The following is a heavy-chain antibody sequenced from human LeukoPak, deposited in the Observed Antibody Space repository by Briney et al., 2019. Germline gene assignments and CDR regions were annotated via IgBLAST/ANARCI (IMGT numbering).Heavy chain of an antibody. V-gene: IGHV1-18*01. D-gene: IGHD3-16*01. CDR3: ARGSSYGFSMGY. CDR2: ISTYNGDT. CDR1: GYTFTSYG. J-gene: IGHJ4*02. Sequence: ASVRVSCKASGYTFTSYGISWVRQAPGQGLEWMGWISTYNGDTNYAQKLQGRVTMTTDTSTSTAYMELRSLRSDDTAVYYCARGSSYGFSMGYWGQGTLVTVSS.